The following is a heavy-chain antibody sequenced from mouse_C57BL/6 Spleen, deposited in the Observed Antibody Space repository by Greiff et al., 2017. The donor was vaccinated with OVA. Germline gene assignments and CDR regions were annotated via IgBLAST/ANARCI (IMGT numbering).Heavy chain of an antibody. V-gene: IGHV5-16*02. CDR2: INYDGSST. CDR3: ARRGYSNYYFDY. J-gene: IGHJ2*01. Sequence: EVQVVESEGGLVQPGSSMKLSCTASGFTFSDYYMAWVRQVPEKGLEWVANINYDGSSTYYLDSLKSRFIISRDNAKNILYLQMSSLKSEDTATYYCARRGYSNYYFDYWGQGTTLTVSS. CDR1: GFTFSDYY. D-gene: IGHD2-5*01.